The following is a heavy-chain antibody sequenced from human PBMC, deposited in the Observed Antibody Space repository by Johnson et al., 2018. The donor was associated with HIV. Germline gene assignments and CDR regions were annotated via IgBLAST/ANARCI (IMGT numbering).Heavy chain of an antibody. D-gene: IGHD2/OR15-2a*01. CDR3: AKNMGEFWVDSIEI. J-gene: IGHJ3*02. V-gene: IGHV3-53*01. CDR1: EFTVSSNY. CDR2: IYSGGST. Sequence: LVESGGKLIQPGGSLRLSCAASEFTVSSNYMSWVRQAPGKGLEWVSVIYSGGSTYYADSVKGRFTISRDNSKNTLYLQMNSLRPEDTAVYYCAKNMGEFWVDSIEIWGQGTMVTVSS.